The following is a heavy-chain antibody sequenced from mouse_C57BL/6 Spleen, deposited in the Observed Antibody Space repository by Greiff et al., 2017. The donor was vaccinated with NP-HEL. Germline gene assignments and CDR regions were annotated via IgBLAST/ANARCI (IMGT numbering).Heavy chain of an antibody. CDR3: ARGGLLLYFDY. CDR2: IDPSDSYT. J-gene: IGHJ2*01. CDR1: GYTFTSYW. D-gene: IGHD2-3*01. Sequence: VQLQQSGAELVMPGASVKLSCKASGYTFTSYWMHWVKQRPGQGLEWIGEIDPSDSYTNYNQKFKGKSTLTVDKSSSTAYMQLSSLTSEDSAVYYCARGGLLLYFDYWGQGTTLTVSS. V-gene: IGHV1-69*01.